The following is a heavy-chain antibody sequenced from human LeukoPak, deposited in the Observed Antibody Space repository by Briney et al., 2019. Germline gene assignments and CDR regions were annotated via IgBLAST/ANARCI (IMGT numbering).Heavy chain of an antibody. D-gene: IGHD3-10*01. CDR1: GGSISSYY. CDR3: AREDSGSYYNFYYFYMDV. Sequence: KSSETLSLTCTVSGGSISSYYWSWIRQPPGKGLEWIGYIYYSGSTNYNPSLKSRVTISVDTSKNQFSLKLSSVTAADTAVYYCAREDSGSYYNFYYFYMDVWGKGTTVTISS. J-gene: IGHJ6*03. CDR2: IYYSGST. V-gene: IGHV4-59*12.